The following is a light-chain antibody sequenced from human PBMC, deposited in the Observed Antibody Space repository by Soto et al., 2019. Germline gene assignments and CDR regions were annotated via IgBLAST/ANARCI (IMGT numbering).Light chain of an antibody. Sequence: QSALTQPASVSGSPGQSITISCTGTFSDINTYNFVSWFRQHPGKAPKLMLYDVSSRPSGLSARCSGSKSGKTASLTSSALQAEDEADYCCCMYTGTSWVFGGGTKLTVL. CDR1: FSDINTYNF. V-gene: IGLV2-14*01. CDR3: CMYTGTSWV. CDR2: DVS. J-gene: IGLJ3*02.